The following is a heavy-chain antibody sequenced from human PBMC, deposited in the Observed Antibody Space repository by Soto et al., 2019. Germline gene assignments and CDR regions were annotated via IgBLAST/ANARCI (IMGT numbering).Heavy chain of an antibody. D-gene: IGHD6-25*01. J-gene: IGHJ4*02. CDR2: IKKDGSEK. V-gene: IGHV3-7*01. Sequence: EVQLVESGGGVVQPGGSLRLSCAASGFAFSAYYMTWVRQAPGKGLEWVANIKKDGSEKYYAGSVNGRFIISRDDAKNLLFLQMNSLRVEDTAVYYGAREKRANGYFDYWGQGTPVTVSA. CDR1: GFAFSAYY. CDR3: AREKRANGYFDY.